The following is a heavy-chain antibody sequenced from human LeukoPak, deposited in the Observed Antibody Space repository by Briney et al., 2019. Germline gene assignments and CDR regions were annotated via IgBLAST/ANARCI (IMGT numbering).Heavy chain of an antibody. CDR3: ARDEIDVVVPAATEYGMDV. CDR2: ISYDGSNK. Sequence: PGGSLRLSCAASGFTFSSYAMHWVRQAPGKGLEWVAVISYDGSNKYYAGSVKGRFTISRDNSKNTLYLQMNSLRAEDTAVYYCARDEIDVVVPAATEYGMDVWGQGTTVTVSS. D-gene: IGHD2-2*01. V-gene: IGHV3-30*04. CDR1: GFTFSSYA. J-gene: IGHJ6*02.